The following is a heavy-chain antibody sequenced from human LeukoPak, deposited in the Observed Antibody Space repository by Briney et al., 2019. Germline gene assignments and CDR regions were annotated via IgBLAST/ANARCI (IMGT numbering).Heavy chain of an antibody. CDR3: ARFTLPGIVVVTARGAFDI. CDR1: GGSFSGYY. J-gene: IGHJ3*02. Sequence: SETLSLTCAVYGGSFSGYYWSWIRQPPGKGLEWIGEINHSGSTNYNPSLKSRVTISVDTSKNQFSLKLSSVTAADTAVYYCARFTLPGIVVVTARGAFDIWGQGTMVTVSS. V-gene: IGHV4-34*01. CDR2: INHSGST. D-gene: IGHD2-21*02.